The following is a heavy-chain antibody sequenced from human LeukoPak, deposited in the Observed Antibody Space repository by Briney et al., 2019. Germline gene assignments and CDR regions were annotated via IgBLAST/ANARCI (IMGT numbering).Heavy chain of an antibody. CDR3: ARGVYGSSWYAAYYFDY. D-gene: IGHD6-13*01. J-gene: IGHJ4*02. CDR2: ISSNGGST. Sequence: PGGSLRLSCAASGFTFSSYAMHWVRQAPGKGLEYVSAISSNGGSTYFANSVKGRFTISRDNSKNTLYLQMGSLRAEDMAVYYCARGVYGSSWYAAYYFDYWGQGTLVTVSS. V-gene: IGHV3-64*01. CDR1: GFTFSSYA.